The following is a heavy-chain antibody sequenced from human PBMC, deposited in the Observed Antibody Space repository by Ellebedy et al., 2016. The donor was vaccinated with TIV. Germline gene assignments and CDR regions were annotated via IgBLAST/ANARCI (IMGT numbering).Heavy chain of an antibody. CDR3: AREKGGKYYFDY. V-gene: IGHV1-2*02. CDR1: GYTFTDYR. Sequence: AASVKVSCKASGYTFTDYRLDWVRQAPGQGLEWMGWINPNSGGTNYAQKFQGRVTMTRDTSISTAYMELSRLRSDDTAVYYCAREKGGKYYFDYWGQGTLVTVSS. CDR2: INPNSGGT. J-gene: IGHJ4*02.